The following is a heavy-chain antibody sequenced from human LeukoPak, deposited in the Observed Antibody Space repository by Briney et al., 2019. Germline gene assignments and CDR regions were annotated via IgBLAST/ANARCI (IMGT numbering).Heavy chain of an antibody. V-gene: IGHV1-2*02. D-gene: IGHD6-19*01. Sequence: GASVKVSCKASGYTFTDYYIHWVRQAPGQGLEWMGWIKPNSGGTNYAHKFQGRVTMTRDTSLNTAYMELNRLISDDTAVYYCAREPVTGTLNFFDPWGQGALVTVTS. CDR2: IKPNSGGT. J-gene: IGHJ5*02. CDR3: AREPVTGTLNFFDP. CDR1: GYTFTDYY.